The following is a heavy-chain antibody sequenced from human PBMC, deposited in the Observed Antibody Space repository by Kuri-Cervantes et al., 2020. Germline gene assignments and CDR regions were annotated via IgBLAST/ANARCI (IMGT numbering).Heavy chain of an antibody. D-gene: IGHD6-19*01. CDR2: ISRDSGAT. Sequence: GGSLRLSCAASGFSFNSYSMNWVRQAPGKGLEFVSYISRDSGATYYGDSVKGRFTISRDNAKNSLYLQMNSLRDEDTAVYYCARDTGSGWYFGGQGTLVTVSS. V-gene: IGHV3-48*02. CDR3: ARDTGSGWYF. CDR1: GFSFNSYS. J-gene: IGHJ4*02.